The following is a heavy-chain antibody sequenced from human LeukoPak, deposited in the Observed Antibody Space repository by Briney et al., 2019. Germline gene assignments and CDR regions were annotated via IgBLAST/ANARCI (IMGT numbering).Heavy chain of an antibody. CDR2: INHSGST. J-gene: IGHJ6*03. CDR3: ARRLGGYCSSSSCFHMDV. D-gene: IGHD2-2*01. V-gene: IGHV4-34*01. CDR1: GESFSGYY. Sequence: SETLSLTCAVYGESFSGYYWSWIRQPPGKGLEWIGEINHSGSTNYNPSLESRVTISVDMSKNQFSLKLTSVAAADTAVYYCARRLGGYCSSSSCFHMDVWGKGTTVTVSS.